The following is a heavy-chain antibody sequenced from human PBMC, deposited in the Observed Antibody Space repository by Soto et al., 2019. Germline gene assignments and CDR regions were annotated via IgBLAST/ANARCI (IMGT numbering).Heavy chain of an antibody. CDR1: GYTFTSSG. V-gene: IGHV1-18*01. Sequence: QVQLVQSGAELKKPGASVKVSCKASGYTFTSSGISWVRQAPGQGLEWMGWISGYNGNTNYAQKFQGRVTMTSDTSTSTAYMELRSLRSNDTAVYFCARAASSAVSLFDSWGQGTLVTVSS. J-gene: IGHJ4*02. D-gene: IGHD4-17*01. CDR3: ARAASSAVSLFDS. CDR2: ISGYNGNT.